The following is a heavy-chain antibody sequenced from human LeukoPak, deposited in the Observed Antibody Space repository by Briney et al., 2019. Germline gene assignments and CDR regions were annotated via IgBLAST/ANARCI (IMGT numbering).Heavy chain of an antibody. CDR2: IDYIGST. CDR3: ARVPGAIDY. CDR1: GGSISSGSYY. Sequence: SETLSLTCTVSGGSISSGSYYWGWIPQPPGKGLEWIANIDYIGSTYYNPSLKTRVTISVDTSKNQFSLKLSSVTAADTAVYYCARVPGAIDYWGQGTLVTVSS. J-gene: IGHJ4*02. V-gene: IGHV4-39*07. D-gene: IGHD4-17*01.